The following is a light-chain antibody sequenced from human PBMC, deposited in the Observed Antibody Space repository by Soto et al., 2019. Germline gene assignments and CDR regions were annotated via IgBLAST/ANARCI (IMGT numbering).Light chain of an antibody. V-gene: IGKV4-1*01. CDR1: QSVLSSSNNKNY. Sequence: DIVMTQSPDSLAVSLGGRATINCKSSQSVLSSSNNKNYLAWYQQKPGQPPNLLLYWASTRASGVPDRFSGSGSGTDFTLTITSLQAEDVALYYCQQYYSTPWTFGQGTKVEIK. CDR3: QQYYSTPWT. CDR2: WAS. J-gene: IGKJ1*01.